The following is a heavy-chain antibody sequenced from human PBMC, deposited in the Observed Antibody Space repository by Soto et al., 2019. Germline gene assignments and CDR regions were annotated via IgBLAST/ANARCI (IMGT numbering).Heavy chain of an antibody. Sequence: GGSLRLSCAASGFTFRIYTMTWVRQAPGKGLEWVAAITYAGSHIYYADSVKGRFTISRDNSKNTLYMQMHSLRAEDTAVYYCARDRYVFVSGTPGNYYYVIGVWGQGTTVTVPS. J-gene: IGHJ6*02. V-gene: IGHV3-30-3*01. CDR3: ARDRYVFVSGTPGNYYYVIGV. D-gene: IGHD3-10*01. CDR2: ITYAGSHI. CDR1: GFTFRIYT.